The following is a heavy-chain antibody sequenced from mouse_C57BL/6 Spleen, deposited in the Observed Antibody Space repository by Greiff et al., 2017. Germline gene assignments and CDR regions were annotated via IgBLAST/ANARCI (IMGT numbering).Heavy chain of an antibody. V-gene: IGHV3-6*01. J-gene: IGHJ3*01. CDR3: AEFAY. Sequence: DVQLQESGPGLVKPSQSLSLTCSVTGYSITSGYYWNWIRQFPGNKLEWMGYISYDGSNNYNPSLKNRISITRDTSKNQFFLKLNSVTTEDTATYYCAEFAYWGQGTLVTVSA. CDR2: ISYDGSN. CDR1: GYSITSGYY.